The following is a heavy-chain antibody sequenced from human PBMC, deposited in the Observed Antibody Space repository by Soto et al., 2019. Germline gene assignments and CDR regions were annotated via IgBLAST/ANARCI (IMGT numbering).Heavy chain of an antibody. Sequence: SETLSLTCAVYGGSFSGYYWSWIRQPPGKGLEWIGEINHSGSTNYNPSLKSRVTISVDTSKNQFSLKLSSVTAADTEVYYCERGGVSADDESDWFDPWGHRTLVPVSS. D-gene: IGHD3-10*01. J-gene: IGHJ5*02. V-gene: IGHV4-34*01. CDR2: INHSGST. CDR3: ERGGVSADDESDWFDP. CDR1: GGSFSGYY.